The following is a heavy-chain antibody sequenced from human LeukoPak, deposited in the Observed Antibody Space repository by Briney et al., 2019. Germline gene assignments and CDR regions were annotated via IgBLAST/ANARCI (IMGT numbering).Heavy chain of an antibody. D-gene: IGHD2-8*01. CDR2: IYYSGST. CDR1: GGSISSYY. Sequence: PSETLSLTCTVSGGSISSYYWSWIRRPPGKGLEWIGYIYYSGSTNYNPSLKSRVTISVDTSKNQFSLKLSSVTAADTAVYYCARASWVYYAIDYWGQGTLVTVSS. J-gene: IGHJ4*02. V-gene: IGHV4-59*01. CDR3: ARASWVYYAIDY.